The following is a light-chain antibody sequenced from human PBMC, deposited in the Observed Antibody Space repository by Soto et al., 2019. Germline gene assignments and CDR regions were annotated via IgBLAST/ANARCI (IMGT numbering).Light chain of an antibody. Sequence: ELVMSQSPSTMCLSXREGATLTXXASQRVSTNLAWYQQKPGQGPRLLIFGASTRAIGIPARFSGSGSGTDFTLTISSLQSEDFAVYYCQHYNELPLTFGGGTKVDIK. V-gene: IGKV3-15*01. CDR3: QHYNELPLT. CDR1: QRVSTN. CDR2: GAS. J-gene: IGKJ4*01.